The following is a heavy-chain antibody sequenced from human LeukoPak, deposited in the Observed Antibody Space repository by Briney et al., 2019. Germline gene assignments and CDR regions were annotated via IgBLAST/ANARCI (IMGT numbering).Heavy chain of an antibody. D-gene: IGHD1-26*01. CDR2: IYTSGST. CDR3: ARTGKVGATDY. Sequence: SQTLSLTCTVSGGSISSGSYYWSWIRQPAGKGLEWIGRIYTSGSTNYNPSLKSRVTISVDTSKNQFSLKLSSVTAADTAVYYCARTGKVGATDYWGQGTLVTVSS. V-gene: IGHV4-61*02. CDR1: GGSISSGSYY. J-gene: IGHJ4*02.